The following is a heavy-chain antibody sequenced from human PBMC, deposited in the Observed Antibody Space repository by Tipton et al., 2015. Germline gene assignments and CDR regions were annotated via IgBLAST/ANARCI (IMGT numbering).Heavy chain of an antibody. V-gene: IGHV3-21*01. CDR3: ARDQGIAAAGYYYYYGMDV. CDR2: ISPSSRYI. Sequence: SLRLSCAASGFSFSGDSMNWVRQAPGKGLEWVSSISPSSRYIYYRDSVKGRFTISRDNRKSSLSLQMNSLRAEDTAVYYCARDQGIAAAGYYYYYGMDVWGQGTTVTVSS. D-gene: IGHD6-13*01. J-gene: IGHJ6*02. CDR1: GFSFSGDS.